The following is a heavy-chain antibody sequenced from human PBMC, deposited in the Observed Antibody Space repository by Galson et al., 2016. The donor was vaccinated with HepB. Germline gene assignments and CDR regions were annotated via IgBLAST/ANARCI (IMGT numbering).Heavy chain of an antibody. CDR2: ISAYNGNT. J-gene: IGHJ6*02. V-gene: IGHV1-18*01. Sequence: SVKVSCKASRYTFTNYGISWVRQAPGQGLEWMGWISAYNGNTNYAQKFQGRVTMTTDTSTSTAYMELRSLKSDDTAVYYCPRAVLPNYGMDVWGQGATVTVSS. D-gene: IGHD3-3*01. CDR1: RYTFTNYG. CDR3: PRAVLPNYGMDV.